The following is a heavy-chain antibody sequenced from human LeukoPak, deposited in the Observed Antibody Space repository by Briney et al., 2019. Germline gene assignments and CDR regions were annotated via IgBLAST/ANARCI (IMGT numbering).Heavy chain of an antibody. CDR2: IKLDGSEE. J-gene: IGHJ4*02. CDR1: GFTFSSYW. D-gene: IGHD2-2*01. Sequence: GESLRLSCAASGFTFSSYWMSWVRQAPGKGLEWVANIKLDGSEEYYVDSVKGRFTISRDNSKNTLYLQMNSLRAEDTAVYYCAKDSGCSSTSCLDFDYWGQGTLVTVSS. V-gene: IGHV3-7*03. CDR3: AKDSGCSSTSCLDFDY.